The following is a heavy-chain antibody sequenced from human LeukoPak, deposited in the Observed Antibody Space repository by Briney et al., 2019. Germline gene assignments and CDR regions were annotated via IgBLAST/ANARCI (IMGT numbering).Heavy chain of an antibody. CDR1: GFTFISPW. V-gene: IGHV3-7*01. CDR3: AKADY. Sequence: GGSLRLSCAASGFTFISPWMTWVRQAPGKGLEWVANIKKDGSQTHYLDSVQGRFTISRDNAKNSLYLQMNSLRVEGTAVYYCAKADYWGQGTLVTVSS. CDR2: IKKDGSQT. J-gene: IGHJ4*02.